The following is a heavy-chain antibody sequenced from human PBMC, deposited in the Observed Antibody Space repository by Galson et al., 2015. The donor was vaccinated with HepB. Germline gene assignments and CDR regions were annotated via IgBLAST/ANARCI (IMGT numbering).Heavy chain of an antibody. Sequence: SLRLSCAASGFTFSNAWMNWVRQAPGKGLEWVGRIKSKTDGGTTDYAAPVKGRFTISRDDSKNTLYLQMNSLKTEDTAVYYCTTRRLLWFGELFDDYWGQGTLVTVSS. CDR3: TTRRLLWFGELFDDY. D-gene: IGHD3-10*01. V-gene: IGHV3-15*07. CDR2: IKSKTDGGTT. CDR1: GFTFSNAW. J-gene: IGHJ4*02.